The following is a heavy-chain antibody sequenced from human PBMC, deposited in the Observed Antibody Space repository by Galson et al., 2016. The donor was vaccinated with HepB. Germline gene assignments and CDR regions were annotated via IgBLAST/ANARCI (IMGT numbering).Heavy chain of an antibody. J-gene: IGHJ4*02. Sequence: SLRLSWAASGFTFSDYGIHWVRQAPGKGLEWVAFIWYDGSSKYYADSVKGRFTISRNNSKNTIYLQMSSLRAEDTALYYCAREAYSTSSGRLEYWGQGILVTVSS. D-gene: IGHD6-6*01. V-gene: IGHV3-33*01. CDR3: AREAYSTSSGRLEY. CDR2: IWYDGSSK. CDR1: GFTFSDYG.